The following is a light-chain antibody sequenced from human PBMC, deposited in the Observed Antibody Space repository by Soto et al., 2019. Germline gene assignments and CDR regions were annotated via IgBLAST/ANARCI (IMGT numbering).Light chain of an antibody. V-gene: IGKV3-15*01. CDR3: QQYDIWPPT. CDR2: GAS. J-gene: IGKJ1*01. CDR1: QSVSTN. Sequence: EIMLTQSPGTLSLSPGERATLSCRASQSVSTNLAWFQQKPGQTPRLLFNGASTRATGIPARFTGSGSGTEFILTISSLQSEDFAVYYCQQYDIWPPTFGQGTKV.